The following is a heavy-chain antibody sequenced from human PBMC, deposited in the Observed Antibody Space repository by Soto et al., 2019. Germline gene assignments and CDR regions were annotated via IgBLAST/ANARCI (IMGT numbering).Heavy chain of an antibody. CDR2: ISYDGSNK. Sequence: GESLKISCAASGFTFSSYGMHWVRQAPGKGLEWVAVISYDGSNKYYADSVKGRFTISRDNSKNTLYLQMNSLRAEDTAVYYCAKDSDSSSSTWYYYYGMDVWGQGTTVTVSS. CDR3: AKDSDSSSSTWYYYYGMDV. CDR1: GFTFSSYG. D-gene: IGHD6-6*01. V-gene: IGHV3-30*18. J-gene: IGHJ6*02.